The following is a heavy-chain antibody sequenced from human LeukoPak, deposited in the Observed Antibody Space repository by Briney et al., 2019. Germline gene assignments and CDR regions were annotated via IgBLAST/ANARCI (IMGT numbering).Heavy chain of an antibody. J-gene: IGHJ4*02. CDR1: GFTFSSYS. CDR2: ISSSSSYI. V-gene: IGHV3-21*01. D-gene: IGHD6-13*01. CDR3: ARAGIAAADY. Sequence: GGSLRLSCAASGFTFSSYSMNWVRQAPGKGLEWVSSISSSSSYIYYADSVKGRFTISRDNAKNSLYLQMDSLRAEDTAVYYCARAGIAAADYWGQGTLVTVSS.